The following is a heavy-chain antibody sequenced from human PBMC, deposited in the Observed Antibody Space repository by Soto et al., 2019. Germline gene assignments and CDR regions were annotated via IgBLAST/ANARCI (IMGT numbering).Heavy chain of an antibody. CDR1: GYPFSSYG. D-gene: IGHD2-15*01. CDR3: ARLVVAGSPLDY. V-gene: IGHV1-18*04. CDR2: TSAFYGNS. Sequence: QVHLVQSAAEVKKPGASVTVSCKASGYPFSSYGITWVRQAPGQGLEWMGWTSAFYGNSTYSEKFQGRVTMIIDTSTGTAYMDLTSLTSADTAVYYCARLVVAGSPLDYWGQGALVTVSS. J-gene: IGHJ4*02.